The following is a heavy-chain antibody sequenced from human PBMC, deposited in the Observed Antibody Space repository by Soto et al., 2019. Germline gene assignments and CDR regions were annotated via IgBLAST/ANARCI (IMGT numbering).Heavy chain of an antibody. CDR3: ARHYSTWDYFDY. J-gene: IGHJ4*02. Sequence: SETLSLTCTVSGGSINNYYWSWIRQPPGRGLEWIAYIFHNGGTYYNPSLKSRVTIATDTSKNQVSLRLTSVTAADTAVYYCARHYSTWDYFDYWGQGTLVTVSS. CDR1: GGSINNYY. CDR2: IFHNGGT. V-gene: IGHV4-59*08. D-gene: IGHD4-4*01.